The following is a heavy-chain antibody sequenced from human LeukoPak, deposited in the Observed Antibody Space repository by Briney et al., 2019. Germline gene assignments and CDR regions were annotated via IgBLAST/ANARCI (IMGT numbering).Heavy chain of an antibody. Sequence: GGSLRLSCAASGFTFTNYAMSWVRQAPGKGLEWVSTIIESGGSTNYADSVKGRVTISRDNSKNTLYLQMNSLRAEDTALYYCAKGWSYFLDNWGQGTLVTVSS. CDR2: IIESGGST. V-gene: IGHV3-23*01. CDR3: AKGWSYFLDN. CDR1: GFTFTNYA. D-gene: IGHD6-13*01. J-gene: IGHJ4*02.